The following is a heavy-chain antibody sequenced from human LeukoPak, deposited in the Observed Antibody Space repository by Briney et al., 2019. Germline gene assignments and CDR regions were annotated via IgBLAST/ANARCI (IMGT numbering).Heavy chain of an antibody. J-gene: IGHJ4*02. V-gene: IGHV4-4*07. D-gene: IGHD3-10*01. Sequence: SETLSLTCTVSGASISTYYWSWIRQPAGKGLEWIGRIYTSGGTNYNPSLKSRVTMSVDTSKNQFSLKLTSVTAADTAVYYCAGDFGSGSYRFDYWGQGTLVTVSS. CDR3: AGDFGSGSYRFDY. CDR1: GASISTYY. CDR2: IYTSGGT.